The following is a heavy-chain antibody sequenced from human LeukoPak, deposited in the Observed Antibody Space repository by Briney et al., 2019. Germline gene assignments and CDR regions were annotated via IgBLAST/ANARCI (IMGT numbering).Heavy chain of an antibody. CDR1: GFTFSDYY. Sequence: GGSLRLSCAASGFTFSDYYMSWIRQAPGKGLEWVSYISSSGSTIYYADSVKGRFTISRDNAKNSLYLQMNSLRAEDTAVYCCARDGVIFGVVSDAFDIWGQGTMVTVSS. D-gene: IGHD3-3*01. CDR2: ISSSGSTI. V-gene: IGHV3-11*04. CDR3: ARDGVIFGVVSDAFDI. J-gene: IGHJ3*02.